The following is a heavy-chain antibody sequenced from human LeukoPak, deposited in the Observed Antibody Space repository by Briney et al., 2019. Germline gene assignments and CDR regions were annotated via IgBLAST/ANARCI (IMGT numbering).Heavy chain of an antibody. CDR1: GFTFSSYE. CDR3: ARGRLQLLLGADFFYYMDV. D-gene: IGHD5-18*01. CDR2: ISASGSRR. Sequence: GGSLRLSCAASGFTFSSYEMTWVRQAPGKGLEWISYISASGSRRTYADSVKGRFTISRDNAKNSLYLQMNSLRSDDTAVYYCARGRLQLLLGADFFYYMDVWGKGTTVIISS. J-gene: IGHJ6*03. V-gene: IGHV3-48*03.